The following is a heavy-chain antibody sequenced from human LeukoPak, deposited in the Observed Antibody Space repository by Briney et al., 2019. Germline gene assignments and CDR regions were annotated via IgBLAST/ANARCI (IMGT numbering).Heavy chain of an antibody. J-gene: IGHJ6*03. CDR1: GFTFSSYE. CDR2: ISSSGSYI. D-gene: IGHD6-13*01. CDR3: ARVRKYSSSRYYMDV. V-gene: IGHV3-21*05. Sequence: GGSLRLSCAVSGFTFSSYEMNWVRQAPGTGLEWVSYISSSGSYIYYADSVKDRFIISRDNAKNSLYLQMNSLRAEDTAVYYCARVRKYSSSRYYMDVWGKGTTVTISS.